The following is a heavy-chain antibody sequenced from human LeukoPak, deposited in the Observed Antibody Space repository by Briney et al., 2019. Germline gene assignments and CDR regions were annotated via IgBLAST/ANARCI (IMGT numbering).Heavy chain of an antibody. J-gene: IGHJ3*02. CDR3: ARERIVGATTRGSAFDI. CDR1: GGSISSYY. V-gene: IGHV4-59*01. CDR2: IYYSGST. Sequence: SETLSLTCTVSGGSISSYYWSWIRQPPGKGLEWIGYIYYSGSTNYNPSLKSRVTISVDTSKNQFSLKLSSATAADTAVYYCARERIVGATTRGSAFDIWGQGTMVTVSS. D-gene: IGHD1-26*01.